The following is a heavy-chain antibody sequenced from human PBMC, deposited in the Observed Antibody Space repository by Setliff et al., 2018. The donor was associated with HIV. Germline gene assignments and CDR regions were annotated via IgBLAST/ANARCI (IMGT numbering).Heavy chain of an antibody. Sequence: SETLSLTCSVSGGSISSYSWSWIRQVPGKGLEWIGYIYYGGSANYKPSLKSRVTISTDWHRNQFSLELRSVTTADTAVYYCARDFTYDNSGSLTGYGMDVWGQGTAVTVSS. J-gene: IGHJ6*02. CDR1: GGSISSYS. CDR2: IYYGGSA. CDR3: ARDFTYDNSGSLTGYGMDV. D-gene: IGHD3-22*01. V-gene: IGHV4-59*13.